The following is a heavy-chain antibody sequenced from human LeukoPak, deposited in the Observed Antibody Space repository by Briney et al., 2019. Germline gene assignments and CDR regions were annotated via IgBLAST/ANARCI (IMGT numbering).Heavy chain of an antibody. J-gene: IGHJ4*02. Sequence: GGSLRLSCAASGFTFSSYGMHWVRQAPGKGLEWVTFIRFDGSYEDYADSVKGRFTISRDNSKNTLYLQMNSLRAEDTAVYYCAKDQWLVLDHWGQGILVTVSS. CDR2: IRFDGSYE. CDR1: GFTFSSYG. V-gene: IGHV3-30*02. CDR3: AKDQWLVLDH. D-gene: IGHD6-19*01.